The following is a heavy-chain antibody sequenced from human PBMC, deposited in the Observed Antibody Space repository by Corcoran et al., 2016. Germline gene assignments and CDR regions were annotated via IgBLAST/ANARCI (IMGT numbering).Heavy chain of an antibody. D-gene: IGHD2-21*02. V-gene: IGHV4-4*07. CDR2: IYTSGST. CDR1: GGSISSYY. J-gene: IGHJ3*02. CDR3: ATVAYCGGDCYSDAFDI. Sequence: QVQLQESGPGLVKPSETLSLTCTVSGGSISSYYWSWIRQPAGKGPEWIGRIYTSGSTNYNPSLKSRVTMSVDTSKNQFSLKLSSVTAADTAVYYCATVAYCGGDCYSDAFDIWGQGTMVTVSS.